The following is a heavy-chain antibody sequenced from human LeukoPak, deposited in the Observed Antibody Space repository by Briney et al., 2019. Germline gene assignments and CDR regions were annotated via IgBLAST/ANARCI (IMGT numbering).Heavy chain of an antibody. J-gene: IGHJ6*02. V-gene: IGHV4-34*01. CDR3: ARGGRYYYYGMDV. Sequence: SETLSLTCAVYGGSFSGYYWSWIRQPPGKGPEWIGEINHSGSTNYNPSLKSRVTISVDTSKNQFSLKLSSVTAADTAVYYCARGGRYYYYGMDVWGQGTTVTVSS. D-gene: IGHD2-15*01. CDR1: GGSFSGYY. CDR2: INHSGST.